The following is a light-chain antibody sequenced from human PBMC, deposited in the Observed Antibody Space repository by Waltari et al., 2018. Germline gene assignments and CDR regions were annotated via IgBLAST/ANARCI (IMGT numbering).Light chain of an antibody. CDR1: QNVVRY. J-gene: IGKJ3*01. CDR2: LTS. V-gene: IGKV1-39*01. Sequence: DIQMTQSPSSLSASVGDRVTITCRSSQNVVRYLNWYQHKPGQAPKLLIYLTSKLQSGVPSRFSGGGSGTEFTLTISSLQPEDFATYSCQQTSNDPFTFGPGTGVHSK. CDR3: QQTSNDPFT.